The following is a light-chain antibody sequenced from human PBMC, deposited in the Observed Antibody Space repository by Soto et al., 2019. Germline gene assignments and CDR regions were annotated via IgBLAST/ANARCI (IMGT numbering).Light chain of an antibody. CDR1: QSVSSNY. J-gene: IGKJ2*01. V-gene: IGKV3-20*01. CDR2: CAS. Sequence: EIVLTQSPGTLSLSPGERATLSCRASQSVSSNYLAWYQQKPGPAPRLLIYCASTRATGIPDRFSGSGSGTAFTLTIISLEPEDVSVNYCQQYGSSPTYTFGQGTKLEIK. CDR3: QQYGSSPTYT.